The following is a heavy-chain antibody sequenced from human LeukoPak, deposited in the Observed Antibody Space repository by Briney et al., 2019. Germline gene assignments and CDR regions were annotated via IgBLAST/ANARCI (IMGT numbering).Heavy chain of an antibody. CDR2: ISSSSSYI. D-gene: IGHD6-13*01. CDR1: RLAFSSYS. CDR3: ARNIAAAGTYTDDY. Sequence: PGGSLRLSCAASRLAFSSYSMNWVRQAPGKGLEWVSSISSSSSYIYYADSVKGRFTISRDNAKNSLYLQMNSLRAEDTAVYYCARNIAAAGTYTDDYWGQGTLVTVSS. V-gene: IGHV3-21*01. J-gene: IGHJ4*02.